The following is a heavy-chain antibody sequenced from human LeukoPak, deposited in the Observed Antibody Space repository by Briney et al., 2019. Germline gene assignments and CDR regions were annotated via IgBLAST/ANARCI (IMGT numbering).Heavy chain of an antibody. Sequence: GASVKVSCRVSGYTLTALSMHWVRQAPGKGLEWMGGFDPEDGETIYAQKFQGRVTMTEDTSTDTAYMELSSLRSEDTAVYYCATHGLRIAVAGTRRRPFDYWGQGTLVTVSS. CDR3: ATHGLRIAVAGTRRRPFDY. D-gene: IGHD6-19*01. V-gene: IGHV1-24*01. CDR2: FDPEDGET. J-gene: IGHJ4*02. CDR1: GYTLTALS.